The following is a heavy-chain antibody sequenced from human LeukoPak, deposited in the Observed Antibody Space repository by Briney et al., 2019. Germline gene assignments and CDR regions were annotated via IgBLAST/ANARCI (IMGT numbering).Heavy chain of an antibody. CDR1: GYTFTSYY. J-gene: IGHJ3*02. CDR3: ARVGRYDSSGYHRPQAFDI. Sequence: AVTVSCKASGYTFTSYYMHWVRQAPGQGLEWMGIINPSGGSTSYAQKFQGRVTMTSDMSTSTVYMEQSSLRSEDPAVYYCARVGRYDSSGYHRPQAFDIWGQGTMVTVSS. D-gene: IGHD3-22*01. V-gene: IGHV1-46*01. CDR2: INPSGGST.